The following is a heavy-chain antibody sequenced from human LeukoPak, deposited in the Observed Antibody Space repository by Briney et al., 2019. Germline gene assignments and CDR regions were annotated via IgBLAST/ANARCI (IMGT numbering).Heavy chain of an antibody. D-gene: IGHD3-22*01. CDR3: ARGYYDSSGYNTPLDY. CDR1: GGSISSGSYY. J-gene: IGHJ4*02. Sequence: SQTLSLTCTVSGGSISSGSYYWSWIRQPAGKGLEWIVRIYTSGSTNYNPSLKSRVTISVDTSKNQFSLKLSSVTAADTAVYYCARGYYDSSGYNTPLDYWGQGTLVTVSS. V-gene: IGHV4-61*02. CDR2: IYTSGST.